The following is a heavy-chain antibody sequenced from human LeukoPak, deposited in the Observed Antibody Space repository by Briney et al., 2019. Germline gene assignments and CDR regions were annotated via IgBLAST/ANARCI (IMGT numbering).Heavy chain of an antibody. CDR1: GGSISSYY. CDR3: ASHIAVAGEFDY. J-gene: IGHJ4*02. D-gene: IGHD6-19*01. Sequence: NPSETLSLTCTVSGGSISSYYWSWIRQPPGKGLEWIGYIYYSGSTNYNPSLKSRVTISVDTSKNQFSLKLSSVTAADTAVYYCASHIAVAGEFDYWGQGTLVTVSS. CDR2: IYYSGST. V-gene: IGHV4-59*08.